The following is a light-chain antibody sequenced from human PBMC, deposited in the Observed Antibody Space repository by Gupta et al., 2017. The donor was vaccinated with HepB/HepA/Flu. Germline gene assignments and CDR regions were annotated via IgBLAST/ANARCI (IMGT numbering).Light chain of an antibody. V-gene: IGKV2-28*01. CDR2: LGS. CDR1: QSLVRSNGYNY. Sequence: EIVMTQSPLSLPVTPGEPASISCRSSQSLVRSNGYNYLEWYLQRPGQSPQLLIYLGSNRASGVPDRFTGSGSGADFTLKISRVEADDVGVYYCMQALESPRTFGQGTKLEIK. CDR3: MQALESPRT. J-gene: IGKJ2*02.